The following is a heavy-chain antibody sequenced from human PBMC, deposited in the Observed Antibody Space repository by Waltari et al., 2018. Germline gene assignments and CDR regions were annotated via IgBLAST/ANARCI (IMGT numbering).Heavy chain of an antibody. CDR1: GGSIAETHYS. CDR2: IHYAGDT. CDR3: ARDDVDSSNFGGF. V-gene: IGHV4-39*02. D-gene: IGHD6-13*01. J-gene: IGHJ4*02. Sequence: QLQLQESGQGRVKPSETLSLTCTVSGGSIAETHYSWVWIRQPPGRGLEWIGHIHYAGDTSYNPSLKSRVTISVDTSKNQFSLTLKSVTAADTAMYYCARDDVDSSNFGGFWGQGTLVTVSS.